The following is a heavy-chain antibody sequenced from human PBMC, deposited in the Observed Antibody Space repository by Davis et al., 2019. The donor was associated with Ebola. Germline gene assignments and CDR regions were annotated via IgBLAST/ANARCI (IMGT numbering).Heavy chain of an antibody. J-gene: IGHJ3*02. Sequence: AASVKVSCKASGYTFSSYGISWVRQAPGQGLEWMGWINPYIGNTNYAQSLQGRVTMTTETSTGTAYMELRSLRSDDTAVYYCARTSIVGTTTTASDIWGQGTKVTVSS. CDR3: ARTSIVGTTTTASDI. V-gene: IGHV1-18*01. D-gene: IGHD1-26*01. CDR2: INPYIGNT. CDR1: GYTFSSYG.